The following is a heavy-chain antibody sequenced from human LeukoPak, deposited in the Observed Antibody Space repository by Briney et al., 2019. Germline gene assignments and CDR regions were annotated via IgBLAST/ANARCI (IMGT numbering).Heavy chain of an antibody. V-gene: IGHV1-18*01. D-gene: IGHD3-3*01. CDR3: ARTPRYDFWSGYLFDY. J-gene: IGHJ4*02. CDR2: ISAYTGDT. CDR1: GYTFTTYG. Sequence: ASVMVSCKASGYTFTTYGVGWVRQAPGQGLEWMGWISAYTGDTSYAQKLQGRVTMTTDTSTSTAYMELRSLRSDDTAVYYCARTPRYDFWSGYLFDYWGQGTLVTVSS.